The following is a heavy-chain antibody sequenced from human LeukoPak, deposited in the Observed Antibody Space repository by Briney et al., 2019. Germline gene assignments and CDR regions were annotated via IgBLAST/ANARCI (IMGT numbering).Heavy chain of an antibody. D-gene: IGHD3-16*02. CDR2: IYYSGST. J-gene: IGHJ4*02. CDR1: GGSISSYY. V-gene: IGHV4-59*08. CDR3: ARVDYVWGSYRLFDY. Sequence: SETLSLTCTVSGGSISSYYWSWIRQPPGKGLEWIGYIYYSGSTNYNPSLKSRVTISVDTSKNQFSLKLSSVTAADTAVYYCARVDYVWGSYRLFDYWGQGTLVTVSS.